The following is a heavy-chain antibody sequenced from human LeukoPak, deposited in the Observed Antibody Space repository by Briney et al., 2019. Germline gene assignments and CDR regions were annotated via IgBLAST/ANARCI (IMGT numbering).Heavy chain of an antibody. D-gene: IGHD3-22*01. J-gene: IGHJ4*02. CDR3: AKERYYYDSSGYYRYFGY. CDR1: GFTFSSYA. CDR2: IGGGGGST. Sequence: PGGSLRLSCAASGFTFSSYAMSWVRQAPGKGLEWVSAIGGGGGSTYYADSVKGRFTISRDNSKYTLYLQMNSLRAEDTALYYCAKERYYYDSSGYYRYFGYWGQGTLVTVSS. V-gene: IGHV3-23*01.